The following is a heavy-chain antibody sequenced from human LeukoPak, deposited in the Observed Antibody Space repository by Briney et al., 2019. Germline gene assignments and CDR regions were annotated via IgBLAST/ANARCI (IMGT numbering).Heavy chain of an antibody. J-gene: IGHJ5*02. D-gene: IGHD1-1*01. CDR2: INPNSGGT. CDR3: ARGNWNGVQNWFDP. CDR1: GYTFTNNF. V-gene: IGHV1-2*02. Sequence: ASVKVSCKASGYTFTNNFMHWVRQAPGQGLEWMGWINPNSGGTNYAQKFQGRVTMTRDTSISTAYMELSRLRSDDTAVYYCARGNWNGVQNWFDPWGQGTLVTVSS.